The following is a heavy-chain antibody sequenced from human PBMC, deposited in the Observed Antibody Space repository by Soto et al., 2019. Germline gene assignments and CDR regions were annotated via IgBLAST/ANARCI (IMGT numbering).Heavy chain of an antibody. D-gene: IGHD5-18*01. Sequence: PSETLSLTCAVYGGSFSGYYWTWIRQPPGTGLEWIGEINHSGSTNYNPSLKSRVTISVDTSKNQFSLKLSSVTAADTAVYYCARQDTAMVTYYYYGMDVWGQGTTVT. CDR1: GGSFSGYY. CDR3: ARQDTAMVTYYYYGMDV. J-gene: IGHJ6*02. V-gene: IGHV4-34*01. CDR2: INHSGST.